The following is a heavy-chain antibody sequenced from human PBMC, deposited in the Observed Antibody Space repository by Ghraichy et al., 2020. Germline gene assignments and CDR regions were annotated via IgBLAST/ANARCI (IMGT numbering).Heavy chain of an antibody. V-gene: IGHV4-59*01. D-gene: IGHD5-12*01. Sequence: SETLSLTCTVSGGSFTTYYWSWIRQPPGKGLQWIGCAHSSGSAYYNRSLKSRVTISVDTSQNQFSLRVTSLTAADTAVYYCARRHGYSGSMDYWGQGTLVSVSS. J-gene: IGHJ4*02. CDR3: ARRHGYSGSMDY. CDR2: AHSSGSA. CDR1: GGSFTTYY.